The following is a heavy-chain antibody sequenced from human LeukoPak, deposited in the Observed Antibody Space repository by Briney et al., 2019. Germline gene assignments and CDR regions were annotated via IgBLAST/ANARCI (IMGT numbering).Heavy chain of an antibody. V-gene: IGHV3-49*03. CDR1: GFTFGDYA. J-gene: IGHJ3*02. CDR2: IRSKAYGGTT. Sequence: GGSLRLSCTASGFTFGDYAMSWFRQAPGKGLEWVGFIRSKAYGGTTEYAASVKGRFTISRDDSKSIAYLQMNSLKTEDTAVYYCTRERLTDYDFWSGYPDAFDIWGQGTMVTVSS. D-gene: IGHD3-3*01. CDR3: TRERLTDYDFWSGYPDAFDI.